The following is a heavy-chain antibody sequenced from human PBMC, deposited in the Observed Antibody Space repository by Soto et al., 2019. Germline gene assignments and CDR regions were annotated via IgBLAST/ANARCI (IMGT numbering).Heavy chain of an antibody. Sequence: SETLSLTCTVSGGSISSGGYYWCWIRQHPGKGLEWIGYIYYSGSTKSNPSLKSRVTMSVDMSKHQFSLRLTSVTAADPAVYYCARVFPSYCGGDCSYFDSWGQGTLVTVSS. D-gene: IGHD2-21*02. V-gene: IGHV4-61*08. CDR1: GGSISSGGYY. CDR2: IYYSGST. CDR3: ARVFPSYCGGDCSYFDS. J-gene: IGHJ4*02.